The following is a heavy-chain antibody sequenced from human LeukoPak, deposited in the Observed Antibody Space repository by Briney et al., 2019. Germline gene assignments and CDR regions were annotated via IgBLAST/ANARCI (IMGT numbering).Heavy chain of an antibody. CDR3: ARVTGAVAGPDEADY. V-gene: IGHV1-2*02. CDR1: GYTFTSYY. J-gene: IGHJ4*02. CDR2: INPNSGGT. D-gene: IGHD6-19*01. Sequence: ASVKVSCQASGYTFTSYYMHWVRQAPGQGLEWMGWINPNSGGTNYAQKFQGRVTMTRDTSISTAYMELSRLRSDDTAVYYCARVTGAVAGPDEADYWGQGTLVTVSS.